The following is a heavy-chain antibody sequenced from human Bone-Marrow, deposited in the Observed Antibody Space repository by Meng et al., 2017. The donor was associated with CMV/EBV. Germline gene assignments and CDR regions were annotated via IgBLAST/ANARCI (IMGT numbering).Heavy chain of an antibody. CDR1: GLSFNSQW. V-gene: IGHV3-7*01. CDR3: ARDTLNFDY. J-gene: IGHJ4*02. D-gene: IGHD3-16*01. Sequence: GESLKISCAPSGLSFNSQWMTWVRQAPGKGLQWVANIKQDGSEKYYVDSVKGRFTISRDNAKNSLYLQMNSLRAEDTAVYYCARDTLNFDYWGQGTLVTVSS. CDR2: IKQDGSEK.